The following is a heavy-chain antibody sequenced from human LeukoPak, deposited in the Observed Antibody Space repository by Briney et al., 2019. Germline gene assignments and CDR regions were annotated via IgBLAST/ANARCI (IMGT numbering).Heavy chain of an antibody. J-gene: IGHJ4*02. V-gene: IGHV3-15*07. CDR2: IKSKTDGGTT. Sequence: PGGSLRLSCAASGFTFSNAWMNWVRQAPGKGLEWVGRIKSKTDGGTTDYAAPVKGRFTISRDDSKNTLYLQMNSLKTEDTAVYYCTTVCELGHCSSTSCCGDYWGQGTLVTVSS. CDR1: GFTFSNAW. D-gene: IGHD2-2*01. CDR3: TTVCELGHCSSTSCCGDY.